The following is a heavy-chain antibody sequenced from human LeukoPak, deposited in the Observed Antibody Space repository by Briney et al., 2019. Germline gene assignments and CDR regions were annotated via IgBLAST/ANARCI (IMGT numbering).Heavy chain of an antibody. CDR2: ITRSFNNI. D-gene: IGHD1-26*01. V-gene: IGHV3-21*01. CDR3: ARGTGDYYGMDV. Sequence: GGSLRLSCAASGFTVRTYSMNWVRQAPGKGLEWVSSITRSFNNIYYAGSVKGRFTISRDNAENSLYLQMNSLRAEDTAVYYCARGTGDYYGMDVLGQGTTVTVSS. CDR1: GFTVRTYS. J-gene: IGHJ6*02.